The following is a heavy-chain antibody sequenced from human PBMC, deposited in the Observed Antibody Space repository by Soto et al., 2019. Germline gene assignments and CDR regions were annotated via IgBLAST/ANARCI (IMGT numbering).Heavy chain of an antibody. CDR1: GYTFTSYY. CDR2: INPSGGST. Sequence: ASVKVSCKASGYTFTSYYMHWVRQAPGQGLEWMGIINPSGGSTSYAQKFQGRVTMTTDTSTSTVYMELRSLRSDDTAVYYCARDDMWVGATMAYWGQGTLVTVSS. V-gene: IGHV1-46*01. CDR3: ARDDMWVGATMAY. D-gene: IGHD1-26*01. J-gene: IGHJ4*02.